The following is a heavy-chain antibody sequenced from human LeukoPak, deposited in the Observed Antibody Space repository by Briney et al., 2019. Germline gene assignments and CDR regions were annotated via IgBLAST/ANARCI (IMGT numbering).Heavy chain of an antibody. D-gene: IGHD3-22*01. CDR1: GFTFSSYG. J-gene: IGHJ4*02. Sequence: GGSLRLSCAASGFTFSSYGMHWVRQAPDKGLEWVAVISYDGSNKYYADSVKGRFTISRDNSKNTLYLQMNSLRAEDTAVYYCANGEGSSGYLNFDYWGQGTLVTVSS. CDR2: ISYDGSNK. V-gene: IGHV3-30*18. CDR3: ANGEGSSGYLNFDY.